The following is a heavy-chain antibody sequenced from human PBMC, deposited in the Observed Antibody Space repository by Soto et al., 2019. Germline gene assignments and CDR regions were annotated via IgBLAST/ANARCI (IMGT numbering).Heavy chain of an antibody. D-gene: IGHD5-12*01. CDR1: GGSVSSGSYF. J-gene: IGHJ4*02. V-gene: IGHV4-61*01. Sequence: SENLSLTCNVSGGSVSSGSYFWSWIRQPPGKGLEWIGYIYNSGNTKYNPSLKSRVTISADTSKNQFSLKLSSVTAADTAVYYCAREGRVATFDYWGQGSLVT. CDR2: IYNSGNT. CDR3: AREGRVATFDY.